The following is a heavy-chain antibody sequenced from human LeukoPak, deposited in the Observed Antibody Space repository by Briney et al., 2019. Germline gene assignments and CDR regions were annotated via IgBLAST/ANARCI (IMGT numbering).Heavy chain of an antibody. CDR2: IYTSGST. V-gene: IGHV4-4*07. CDR3: ARFCRSNPRDAFDI. Sequence: PSETLSLTCAVSADSFSSHYWTWIRQPAGKGLERIGRIYTSGSTNYNPSLKSRVTMSVDTSKNQFSLKLSSVTAADTAVYYCARFCRSNPRDAFDIWGQGTMVTVSS. D-gene: IGHD1-14*01. J-gene: IGHJ3*02. CDR1: ADSFSSHY.